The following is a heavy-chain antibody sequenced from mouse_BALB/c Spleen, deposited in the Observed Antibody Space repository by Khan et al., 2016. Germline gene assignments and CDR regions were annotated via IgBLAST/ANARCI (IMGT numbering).Heavy chain of an antibody. D-gene: IGHD2-4*01. CDR3: ARDDQDYDAWFAS. J-gene: IGHJ3*01. V-gene: IGHV2-9*02. CDR1: GFSLTNSG. Sequence: QVQLKESGPGLVAPSQSLSITCTVSGFSLTNSGVHWIRQPPGKGLEWLGVIWPGGSTDYNSALMSRLSITKDNSQNQVFLKMSSLQTDDTAMYYCARDDQDYDAWFASWGQGTLVIVSA. CDR2: IWPGGST.